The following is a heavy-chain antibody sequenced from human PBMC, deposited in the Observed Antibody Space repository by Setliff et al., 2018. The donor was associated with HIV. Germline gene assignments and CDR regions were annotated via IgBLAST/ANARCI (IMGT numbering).Heavy chain of an antibody. CDR1: GGTFGRFG. CDR2: IIPTFTRA. Sequence: SVKVSCKASGGTFGRFGISWVRQAPGQGLEWMGGIIPTFTRANYAQKFQARVIITTDKSTSTAFMELTSLTSEDTAVYYCARSVHSLYGDYATYFDPWGQGTPVTVSS. D-gene: IGHD4-17*01. V-gene: IGHV1-69*05. CDR3: ARSVHSLYGDYATYFDP. J-gene: IGHJ5*02.